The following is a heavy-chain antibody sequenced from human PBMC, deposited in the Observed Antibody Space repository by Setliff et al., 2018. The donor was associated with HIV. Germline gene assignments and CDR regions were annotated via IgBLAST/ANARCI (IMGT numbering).Heavy chain of an antibody. CDR3: AKVDWAGYKSVGFYYFTY. V-gene: IGHV3-7*03. CDR2: IKQDGSEK. CDR1: GFSFSAYS. D-gene: IGHD5-12*01. J-gene: IGHJ4*02. Sequence: PGGSLRLSCVASGFSFSAYSMTWVRQAPGKGLEWVANIKQDGSEKYYVESVKGRFTISTDNANNSLYLQMNSLRAEDTAVYYCAKVDWAGYKSVGFYYFTYWGQGTLVTVSS.